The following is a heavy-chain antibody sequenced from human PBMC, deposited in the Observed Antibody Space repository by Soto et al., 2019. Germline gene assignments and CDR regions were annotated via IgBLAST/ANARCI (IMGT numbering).Heavy chain of an antibody. D-gene: IGHD6-19*01. CDR2: ISYDGSNK. V-gene: IGHV3-30*18. J-gene: IGHJ4*02. CDR1: GFTFSSYG. CDR3: AKDRGIAVAGTDY. Sequence: QVHLVESGGGVVQPGRSLRLSCAASGFTFSSYGMHWVRQAPGKGLEWVAVISYDGSNKYYADSVKGRFTISRDNSKNTLYLQMNSLRAEDTAVYYCAKDRGIAVAGTDYWGQGTLVTVSS.